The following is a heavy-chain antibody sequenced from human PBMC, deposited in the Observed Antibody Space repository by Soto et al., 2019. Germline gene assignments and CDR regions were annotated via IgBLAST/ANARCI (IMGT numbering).Heavy chain of an antibody. Sequence: QVQLVESGGGVVQPGRSLRLSCAASGFTFSSYGMHWVRQAPGKGLEWVAVIWYDGSNKYYADSVKGRFTISRDNSKNKLYLQMNSLRAEDTAVYYCARGGYDYIWGSYGLCWFDPWGQGTLVTVSS. D-gene: IGHD3-16*01. CDR1: GFTFSSYG. J-gene: IGHJ5*02. CDR2: IWYDGSNK. CDR3: ARGGYDYIWGSYGLCWFDP. V-gene: IGHV3-33*01.